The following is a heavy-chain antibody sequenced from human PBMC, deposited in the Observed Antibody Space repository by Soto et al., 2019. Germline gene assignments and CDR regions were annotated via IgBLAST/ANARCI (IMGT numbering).Heavy chain of an antibody. V-gene: IGHV3-7*01. J-gene: IGHJ4*02. CDR3: ARDRDTYYYDCCCYCMDD. CDR1: GFTFSTYS. Sequence: PGGSLRLSCAASGFTFSTYSMNWVRQAPGKGLEWVANIKQDGSEKYYVDSVKGRFTISRDNAKNSLYLQMNSLRAEDTAVYYCARDRDTYYYDCCCYCMDDWGQGTLVTVST. CDR2: IKQDGSEK. D-gene: IGHD3-22*01.